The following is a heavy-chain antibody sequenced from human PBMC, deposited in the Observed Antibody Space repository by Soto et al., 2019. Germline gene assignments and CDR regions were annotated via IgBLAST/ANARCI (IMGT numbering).Heavy chain of an antibody. CDR1: GGSVSSGSYY. D-gene: IGHD2-2*01. CDR3: ARGPIVVVPAATPYNWFDP. CDR2: IYYSGST. Sequence: PSETLSLTCTVSGGSVSSGSYYWSWIRQPPGKGLEWIGYIYYSGSTNYNPSLKSRVTISVDTSKNQFSLKLSSVTAADTAVYYCARGPIVVVPAATPYNWFDPWGQGTLVTVSS. V-gene: IGHV4-61*01. J-gene: IGHJ5*02.